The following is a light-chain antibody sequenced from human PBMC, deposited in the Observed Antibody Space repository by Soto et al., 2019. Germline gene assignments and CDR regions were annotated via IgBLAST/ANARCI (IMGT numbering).Light chain of an antibody. CDR2: DVS. CDR1: SSDIGNYNY. Sequence: QSVLTQPASVSGSPGQSITISCTGTSSDIGNYNYVSWYQQHPGKAPKLMIYDVSDRPSRVSNRFSGSKSGNTASLTISGLQAEDEADYYCNSYTSSSTVVFGGGTKVTVL. CDR3: NSYTSSSTVV. J-gene: IGLJ2*01. V-gene: IGLV2-14*03.